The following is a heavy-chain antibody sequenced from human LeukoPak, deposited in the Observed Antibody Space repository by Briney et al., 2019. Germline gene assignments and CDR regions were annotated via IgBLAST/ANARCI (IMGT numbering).Heavy chain of an antibody. CDR1: GYTFASYA. J-gene: IGHJ4*02. D-gene: IGHD6-19*01. V-gene: IGHV7-4-1*02. CDR2: INTNTGNP. CDR3: ARDAPSIAVASYYFDY. Sequence: ASVKVSCKASGYTFASYAMNWVRQAPGQGLEWMGWINTNTGNPTYAQGFTGRFVSSLDTSVSTAYLQISSLKAEDTAVYYCARDAPSIAVASYYFDYWGQGTLVTVSS.